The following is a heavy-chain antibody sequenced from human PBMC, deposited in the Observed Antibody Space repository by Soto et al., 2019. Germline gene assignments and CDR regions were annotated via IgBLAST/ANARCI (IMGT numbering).Heavy chain of an antibody. D-gene: IGHD3-10*01. CDR3: ARLPLLMVRGVIAHFQH. Sequence: SETLSLTCTVSGGSISSSSYYWGWIRQPPGKGLEWIGSIYYSGSTYYNPSLKSRVTISVDTSKNQFSLKLSSVTAPDTAVYYCARLPLLMVRGVIAHFQHWGQGTLVTVSS. J-gene: IGHJ1*01. V-gene: IGHV4-39*01. CDR1: GGSISSSSYY. CDR2: IYYSGST.